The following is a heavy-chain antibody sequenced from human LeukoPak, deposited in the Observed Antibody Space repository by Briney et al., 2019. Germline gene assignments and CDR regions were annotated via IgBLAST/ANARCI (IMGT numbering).Heavy chain of an antibody. Sequence: PSETLSLTCTVSGGSIGSYYWSWIRQPPGEGLEWIGYIYYSGSTNYNPSLKSRVTISVDTSKNQFSLKLSSVTAADTAVYYCARGHYHDSSGYYYYYGMDVWGQGTTVTVSS. CDR2: IYYSGST. CDR3: ARGHYHDSSGYYYYYGMDV. J-gene: IGHJ6*02. D-gene: IGHD3-22*01. V-gene: IGHV4-59*01. CDR1: GGSIGSYY.